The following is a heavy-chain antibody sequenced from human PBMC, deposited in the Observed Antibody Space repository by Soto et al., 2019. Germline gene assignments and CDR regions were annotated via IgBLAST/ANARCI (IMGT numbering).Heavy chain of an antibody. CDR2: IIPISGTA. V-gene: IGHV1-69*01. CDR1: GGTFSSYA. J-gene: IGHJ6*02. D-gene: IGHD2-2*01. Sequence: QVQLVQSGAEVKKPGSSVKVSCKASGGTFSSYAISWVRQAPGQGLEWMGGIIPISGTANYAQKFQGRVTITEDESTSTAYMELSSLRSEDTAVYYCARSQGSSISLESYYYYYYGMDVWGQGTTVSVSS. CDR3: ARSQGSSISLESYYYYYYGMDV.